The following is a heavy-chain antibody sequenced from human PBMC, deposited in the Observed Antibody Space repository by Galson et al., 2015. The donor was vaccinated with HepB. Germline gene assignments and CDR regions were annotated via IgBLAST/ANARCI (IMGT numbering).Heavy chain of an antibody. V-gene: IGHV1-8*01. Sequence: SVKVSCKASGSSFTSYDINWVRQATGQGLEWMGWVNPNSGNTGYAQKFQGRVTMTRNTSLRTVYMELSSLTSDDTAVYYCARDNSGHSYGTYYYNGMDVWGQGTTVTISS. J-gene: IGHJ6*02. CDR2: VNPNSGNT. D-gene: IGHD5-18*01. CDR3: ARDNSGHSYGTYYYNGMDV. CDR1: GSSFTSYD.